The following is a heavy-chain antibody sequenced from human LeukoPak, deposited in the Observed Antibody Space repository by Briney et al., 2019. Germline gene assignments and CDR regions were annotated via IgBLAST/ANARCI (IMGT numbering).Heavy chain of an antibody. CDR2: IYYSGST. CDR1: GGSISNYY. Sequence: PSETLSLTCTVSGGSISNYYWNWIRQPPGRGLEWIGYIYYSGSTNYNPSLKSRVTISVDKSKNQFSLKLSSVTAADTAVYYCARFTAARLPSGYYYYMDVWGKGTTVTVSS. J-gene: IGHJ6*03. V-gene: IGHV4-59*01. CDR3: ARFTAARLPSGYYYYMDV. D-gene: IGHD6-6*01.